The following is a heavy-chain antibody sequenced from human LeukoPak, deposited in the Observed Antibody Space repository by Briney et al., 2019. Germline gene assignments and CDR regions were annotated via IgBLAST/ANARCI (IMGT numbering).Heavy chain of an antibody. J-gene: IGHJ4*02. CDR2: ISGSGGST. D-gene: IGHD2-21*02. CDR1: GFTFSSYV. V-gene: IGHV3-23*01. Sequence: GGSLRLSCAASGFTFSSYVMNWVRQAPGKGLEWVSAISGSGGSTYYADSVKGRFTISRDNSKNTLYLQMNSLRAEDTAVYYCAKDLAHIVVVTAPYWGQGTLVTVSS. CDR3: AKDLAHIVVVTAPY.